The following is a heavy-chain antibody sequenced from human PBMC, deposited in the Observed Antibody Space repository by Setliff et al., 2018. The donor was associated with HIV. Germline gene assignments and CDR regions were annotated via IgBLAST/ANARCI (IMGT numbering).Heavy chain of an antibody. CDR3: ARGPNPGAYFDY. CDR2: IYTSGST. J-gene: IGHJ4*02. V-gene: IGHV4-61*09. CDR1: GGSISSGSYY. Sequence: SETLSLTCTVSGGSISSGSYYWSWIRQPAGKELEWIGHIYTSGSTTYNASLKSRVNISVDTSKNQFSLKLSSVTAADTAVFYCARGPNPGAYFDYWGQGTLVTVSS. D-gene: IGHD2-8*01.